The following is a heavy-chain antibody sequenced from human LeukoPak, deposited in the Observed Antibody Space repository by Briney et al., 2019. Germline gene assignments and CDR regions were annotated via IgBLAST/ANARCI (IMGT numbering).Heavy chain of an antibody. CDR2: IYPSGTT. CDR3: ARRPESPITGFDF. V-gene: IGHV4-38-2*01. J-gene: IGHJ4*02. CDR1: GYSVSSAYY. D-gene: IGHD1-14*01. Sequence: KPSETLSLTCAVSGYSVSSAYYWGWIRQPPGAGLEWIGSIYPSGTTYYKSSLRSRLIISMDASKNQLSLRLSFVTAADTAIYYCARRPESPITGFDFWGQGALVAVSS.